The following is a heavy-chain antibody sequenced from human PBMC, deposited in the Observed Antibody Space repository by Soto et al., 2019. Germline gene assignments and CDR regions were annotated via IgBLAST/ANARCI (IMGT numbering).Heavy chain of an antibody. CDR2: MFASGSS. CDR1: GDSISSPNW. Sequence: QVQLQESGPGLVKPSETLSLTCAVSGDSISSPNWWSWYRQSPGKGLELIGEMFASGSSNYNPSRDGRVTISLDTSKHHFSLKLTSLTAADTAIYYCAREGFDHRPDYWGQGIPVSVSS. V-gene: IGHV4-4*02. CDR3: AREGFDHRPDY. J-gene: IGHJ4*02.